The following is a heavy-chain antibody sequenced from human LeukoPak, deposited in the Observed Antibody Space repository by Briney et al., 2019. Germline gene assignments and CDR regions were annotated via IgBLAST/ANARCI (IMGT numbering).Heavy chain of an antibody. D-gene: IGHD1-7*01. V-gene: IGHV3-7*01. J-gene: IGHJ6*03. Sequence: TGGSLRLSCAASGFTLSSYSMNWVRQAPGKGLEWVANIKQDGSEKYYVDSVKGRFTISRDNAKNSLYLQMNSLRAEDTAVYYCAREISWNSVWYYYYYMDVWGKGTTVTVSS. CDR3: AREISWNSVWYYYYYMDV. CDR1: GFTLSSYS. CDR2: IKQDGSEK.